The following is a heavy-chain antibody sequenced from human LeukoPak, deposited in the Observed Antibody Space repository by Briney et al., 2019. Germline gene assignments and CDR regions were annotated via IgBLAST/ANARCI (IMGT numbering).Heavy chain of an antibody. D-gene: IGHD6-19*01. J-gene: IGHJ4*02. V-gene: IGHV4-59*02. CDR2: IYYSGST. CDR1: GGSVSGYH. CDR3: ERVHGSGLDY. Sequence: SETLSLTCTVSGGSVSGYHWSWIRQPPGQGLEWIGYIYYSGSTNYNPSLKSRVTISVDTSKNQFSLKLSSVTAADTAVYYCERVHGSGLDYWGQGTLVTVSS.